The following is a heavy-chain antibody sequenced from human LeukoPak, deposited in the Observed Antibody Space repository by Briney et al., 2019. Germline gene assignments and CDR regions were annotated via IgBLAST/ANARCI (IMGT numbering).Heavy chain of an antibody. Sequence: GGSLRLSCAASGFTFSSHGMNWVRQAPGKGLEWVSGIRGDGVTTYYADSVKGRFTISRDNSKNTLYLQMNSLRAEDTAVYYCAKDSRAYYGSGSPPGYWGQGTLVTVSS. V-gene: IGHV3-23*01. CDR1: GFTFSSHG. CDR3: AKDSRAYYGSGSPPGY. D-gene: IGHD3-10*01. J-gene: IGHJ4*02. CDR2: IRGDGVTT.